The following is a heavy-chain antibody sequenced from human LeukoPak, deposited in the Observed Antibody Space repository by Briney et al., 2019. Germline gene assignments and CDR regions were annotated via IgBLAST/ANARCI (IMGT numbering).Heavy chain of an antibody. J-gene: IGHJ3*02. Sequence: GGALRLSCAASGFTFSSNGMNWVRQAPGKGLEWVSYISATGGTIYYADSVKGRFTISRDNAKNSLYLQMNSLRAEDTAVYYCARGHYDILTGWSGAFDIWGQGTMVTVSS. D-gene: IGHD3-9*01. CDR3: ARGHYDILTGWSGAFDI. CDR2: ISATGGTI. CDR1: GFTFSSNG. V-gene: IGHV3-48*04.